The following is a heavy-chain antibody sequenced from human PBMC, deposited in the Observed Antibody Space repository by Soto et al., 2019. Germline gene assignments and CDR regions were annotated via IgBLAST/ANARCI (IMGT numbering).Heavy chain of an antibody. CDR3: AREVDDYGAHNWFDP. CDR1: GGTFSSYT. D-gene: IGHD4-17*01. Sequence: QVQLVQSGAEVRKPGSSVKVSCRASGGTFSSYTISWVRQAPGQGLEWMGRIIPLLGITHFEQKLQGRVTFTADESTSPASMALSCLKSEDTAVYYCAREVDDYGAHNWFDPWGPGPRVTVSS. J-gene: IGHJ5*02. CDR2: IIPLLGIT. V-gene: IGHV1-69*08.